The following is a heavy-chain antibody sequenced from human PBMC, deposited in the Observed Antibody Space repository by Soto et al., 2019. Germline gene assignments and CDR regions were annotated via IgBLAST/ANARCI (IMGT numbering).Heavy chain of an antibody. Sequence: ASVKVSCKASGGTFSSYAISWVRQAPGQGLEWMGGIIPIFGTANYAQKFQGRVTITADESTSTAYMELSSLRSEDTAVYYCAAIAARPGWFDPWGQGTMVTVYS. CDR1: GGTFSSYA. CDR2: IIPIFGTA. J-gene: IGHJ5*02. D-gene: IGHD6-6*01. CDR3: AAIAARPGWFDP. V-gene: IGHV1-69*13.